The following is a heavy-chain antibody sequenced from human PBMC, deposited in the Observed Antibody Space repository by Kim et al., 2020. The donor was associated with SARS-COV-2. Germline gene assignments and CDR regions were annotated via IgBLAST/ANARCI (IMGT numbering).Heavy chain of an antibody. J-gene: IGHJ6*02. CDR3: AGELATILSYYYAMDV. V-gene: IGHV4-39*01. Sequence: PSLKSRVTISVDTSKIQFSLKLSSVTAADTAVYYCAGELATILSYYYAMDVWGQGTTVTVSS. D-gene: IGHD5-12*01.